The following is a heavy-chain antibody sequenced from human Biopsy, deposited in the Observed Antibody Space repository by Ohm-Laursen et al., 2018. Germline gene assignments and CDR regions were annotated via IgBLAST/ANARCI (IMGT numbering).Heavy chain of an antibody. V-gene: IGHV4-39*01. CDR1: GGSISINNYY. D-gene: IGHD3-22*01. J-gene: IGHJ5*02. Sequence: TLSLTCAVSGGSISINNYYWGWLRQPPGKGLEWIGSIFYRGSTHYKPSLKSRVNISVDTSKNQFSLKLNSVTAADTAVYYCARDYDTSGYYYVSWGQGTLVTVSS. CDR2: IFYRGST. CDR3: ARDYDTSGYYYVS.